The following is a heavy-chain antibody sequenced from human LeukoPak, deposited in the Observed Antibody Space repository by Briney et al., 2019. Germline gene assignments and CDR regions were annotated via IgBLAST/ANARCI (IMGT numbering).Heavy chain of an antibody. D-gene: IGHD5-18*01. V-gene: IGHV4-31*03. CDR3: ARDQRYSYGTLDV. J-gene: IGHJ6*04. Sequence: PSETLSLTCTVSGGSISSGGYYWSWIRQHPGKGLEWIGYIYYSGSTYYNPSLKSRVTISVDTFKNQFSLKLSSVTAADTAVYYCARDQRYSYGTLDVWGKGTTVTVSS. CDR1: GGSISSGGYY. CDR2: IYYSGST.